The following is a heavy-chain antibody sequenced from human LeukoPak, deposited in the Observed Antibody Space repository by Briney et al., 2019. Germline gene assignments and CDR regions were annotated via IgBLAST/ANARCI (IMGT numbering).Heavy chain of an antibody. Sequence: GESLKISCKGSGYIFTTYWIDWVRQMPGKGLEWMGIIYPGDSDTRYSPSFQGQVTMSADKSIITAYLQWSSLKSSDTAMYYCARRAGNSGYFSDAFDIWAQGTMVTVSS. D-gene: IGHD3-22*01. CDR2: IYPGDSDT. J-gene: IGHJ3*02. CDR1: GYIFTTYW. CDR3: ARRAGNSGYFSDAFDI. V-gene: IGHV5-51*01.